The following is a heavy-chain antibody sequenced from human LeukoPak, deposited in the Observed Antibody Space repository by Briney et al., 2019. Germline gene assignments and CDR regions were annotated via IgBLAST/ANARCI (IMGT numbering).Heavy chain of an antibody. CDR2: ISYDGSNK. CDR1: GFTFSSYA. CDR3: AGRIDY. J-gene: IGHJ4*02. Sequence: GRSLRLSCAASGFTFSSYAMHWVRQAPGKGLEWVAVISYDGSNKHYADSVKGRFTISRDNSKNTLYLQMNSLRAEDTAVYYCAGRIDYWGQGTLVTVSS. V-gene: IGHV3-30*04.